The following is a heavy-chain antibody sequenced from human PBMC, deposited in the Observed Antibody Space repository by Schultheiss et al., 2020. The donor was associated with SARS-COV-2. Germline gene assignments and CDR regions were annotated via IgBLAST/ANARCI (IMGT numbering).Heavy chain of an antibody. CDR3: ARGCPHPRDRSSYYKFHYYYYGMDV. J-gene: IGHJ6*02. V-gene: IGHV4-59*12. CDR2: IYYSGST. Sequence: GSLRLSCAASGFTFSNAWMSWIRQPPGKGLEWIGYIYYSGSTNYNPSLKSRVTMSVDTSKNQFSLKLSSVTAADTAVYYCARGCPHPRDRSSYYKFHYYYYGMDVWGQGTTVTVSS. D-gene: IGHD3-3*01. CDR1: GFTFSNAW.